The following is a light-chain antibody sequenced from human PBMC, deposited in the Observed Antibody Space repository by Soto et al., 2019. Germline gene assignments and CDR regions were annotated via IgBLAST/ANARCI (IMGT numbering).Light chain of an antibody. Sequence: EIVLTQSPATLSLSPGERATLSCRASQSVSSYLAWYQQKPGQAPRLLIYDASNRATGIPARFSGSGSGTDFTLTISRLEPEDFAFYYCQQRSNCHPSGPFGGETKVEIK. CDR3: QQRSNCHPSGP. CDR1: QSVSSY. V-gene: IGKV3-11*01. J-gene: IGKJ4*01. CDR2: DAS.